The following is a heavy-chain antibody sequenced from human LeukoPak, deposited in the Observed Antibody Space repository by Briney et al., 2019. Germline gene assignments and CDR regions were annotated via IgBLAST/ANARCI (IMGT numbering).Heavy chain of an antibody. V-gene: IGHV3-30*18. D-gene: IGHD6-13*01. J-gene: IGHJ4*02. CDR3: AKEGSQYASSWFDY. CDR1: GFTFSSYG. Sequence: GGSLRLSCEASGFTFSSYGMQWVRQAPGMGPEWVSVISHDGTVTHYADSVKGRFTISRDSSTNTLYLQMNSLRTEDTAVYYCAKEGSQYASSWFDYWGQGTLVTVSS. CDR2: ISHDGTVT.